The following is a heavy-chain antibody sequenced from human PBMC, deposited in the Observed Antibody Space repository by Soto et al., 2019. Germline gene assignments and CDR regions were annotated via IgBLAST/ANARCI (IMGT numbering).Heavy chain of an antibody. CDR1: GYTFTSYG. J-gene: IGHJ3*02. Sequence: QVQLVQSGAEVKKPGASVKVSCKASGYTFTSYGISWVRQAPGRGLEWMGWISAYNGNTNYAQKLQGRVTMTTDTSTSTAYMELRSLRSDDTAVYYCATLGASCELPAAAGPPIWGQGTMVTVSS. V-gene: IGHV1-18*01. D-gene: IGHD1-26*01. CDR3: ATLGASCELPAAAGPPI. CDR2: ISAYNGNT.